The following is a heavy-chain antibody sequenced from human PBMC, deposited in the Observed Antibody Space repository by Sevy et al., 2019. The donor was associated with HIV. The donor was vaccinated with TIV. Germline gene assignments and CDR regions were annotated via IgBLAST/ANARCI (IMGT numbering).Heavy chain of an antibody. CDR2: ISASGDYT. J-gene: IGHJ4*02. V-gene: IGHV3-23*01. D-gene: IGHD1-20*01. Sequence: LSLTCAASGFIFSSFAMGWVRQGPRKGLEWISVISASGDYTYYADSVKGRFTISRDNSKNTLFLQMNSLRAEDTAIFYCAKKMGGGSGMAFLIDYWGQGTLVTVSS. CDR3: AKKMGGGSGMAFLIDY. CDR1: GFIFSSFA.